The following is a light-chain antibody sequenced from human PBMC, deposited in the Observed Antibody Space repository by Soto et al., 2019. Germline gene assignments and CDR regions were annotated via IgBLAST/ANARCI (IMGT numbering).Light chain of an antibody. Sequence: NQPASGSGFARRGSSISCTRTRSDVGGYNFVYWYQQHPGNAPKLIIYDVSNRPSGVSNRFSGSKSDNTASLTISGLQAEDEADYYCSSYTNNNTPYVFGTGTKVTLL. CDR3: SSYTNNNTPYV. J-gene: IGLJ1*01. V-gene: IGLV2-14*01. CDR1: RSDVGGYNF. CDR2: DVS.